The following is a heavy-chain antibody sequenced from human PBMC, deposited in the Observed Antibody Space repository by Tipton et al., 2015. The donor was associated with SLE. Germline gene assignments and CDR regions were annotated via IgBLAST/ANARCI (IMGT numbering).Heavy chain of an antibody. J-gene: IGHJ4*02. CDR2: IKQDGSEK. Sequence: SLRLSCAASGFTFSSYWMSWVRQAPGKGLEWVANIKQDGSEKYYVDSVKGRFTISRDNAKNSLYLQMNSLRAEDTAVYYCARERYDYIWGSYAGEGYFDYWGQGTLVTVSS. V-gene: IGHV3-7*01. D-gene: IGHD3-16*01. CDR1: GFTFSSYW. CDR3: ARERYDYIWGSYAGEGYFDY.